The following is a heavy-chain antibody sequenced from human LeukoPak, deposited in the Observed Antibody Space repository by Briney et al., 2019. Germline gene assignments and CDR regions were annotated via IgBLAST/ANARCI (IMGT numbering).Heavy chain of an antibody. Sequence: PGGSLRLSCAASGFTFASYAMTWVRQAPGKGLVWVSSISADGSTYYADSVKGRFTISRDNSRDTFFLEMNSLAAEGTALCFFVACSSASCYGDRFDPWGQGTLVTVSS. CDR3: VACSSASCYGDRFDP. V-gene: IGHV3-23*01. D-gene: IGHD2-2*01. CDR2: ISADGST. CDR1: GFTFASYA. J-gene: IGHJ5*02.